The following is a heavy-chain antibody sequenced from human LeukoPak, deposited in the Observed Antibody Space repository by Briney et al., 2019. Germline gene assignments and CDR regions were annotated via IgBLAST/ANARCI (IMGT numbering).Heavy chain of an antibody. Sequence: PGGSLRLSCAASGFTFSSYAMSWVRQAPGKGLEWVSGISGSDGSTYYADSVKGRFTISRDYSKNTLYVQMNSLRAEDTAVHYCAKARGFCSGGSCYNPFDPWGQGTLVTVSS. D-gene: IGHD2-15*01. CDR2: ISGSDGST. V-gene: IGHV3-23*01. J-gene: IGHJ5*02. CDR3: AKARGFCSGGSCYNPFDP. CDR1: GFTFSSYA.